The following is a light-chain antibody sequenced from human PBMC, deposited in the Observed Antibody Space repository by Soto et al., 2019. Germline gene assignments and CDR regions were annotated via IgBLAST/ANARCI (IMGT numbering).Light chain of an antibody. CDR1: QSISDT. Sequence: EIVMTQSPATLSVSPGGRATLSCRASQSISDTLACYQQKPGQAPRLLIHGSYRRATGFPARFSGSGSGTDFTLTISSLESEDFAVYYCQQYNTWPCTFGQGTMLEIK. V-gene: IGKV3-15*01. J-gene: IGKJ1*01. CDR3: QQYNTWPCT. CDR2: GSY.